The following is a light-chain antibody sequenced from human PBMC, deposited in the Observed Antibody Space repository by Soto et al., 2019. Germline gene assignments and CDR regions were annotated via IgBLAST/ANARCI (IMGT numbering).Light chain of an antibody. CDR3: LQDYNYPWT. V-gene: IGKV1-6*01. CDR2: AAS. CDR1: QGIRND. J-gene: IGKJ1*01. Sequence: AIQMTQSPSSLSASVGDRVTITCRASQGIRNDLGWYQQKPGKAPKLLIYAASSLESGVPSRFSGSGSATDFTLTISSLQPEDFATYYCLQDYNYPWTFGQGTKVEIK.